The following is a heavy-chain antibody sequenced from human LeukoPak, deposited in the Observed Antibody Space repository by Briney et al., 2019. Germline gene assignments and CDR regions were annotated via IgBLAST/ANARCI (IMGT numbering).Heavy chain of an antibody. CDR1: GFIFSIHE. D-gene: IGHD6-13*01. CDR3: VTFKSSSWWIFAY. J-gene: IGHJ4*02. CDR2: ISSSGATM. Sequence: GGSLRLSCAASGFIFSIHEMNWVRQAPGKGLQWISYISSSGATMYYADSVKGRFTISRDNTRNSLYLQMNNLRPEDTALYYCVTFKSSSWWIFAYWGQGALVSVSS. V-gene: IGHV3-48*03.